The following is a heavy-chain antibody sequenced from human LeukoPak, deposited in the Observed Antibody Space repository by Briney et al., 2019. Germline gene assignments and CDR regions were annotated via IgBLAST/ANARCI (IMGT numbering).Heavy chain of an antibody. D-gene: IGHD3-9*01. Sequence: SETLSLTCTVSGGSISSSSYYWGWIRQPPGKGLEWIGSIYYSGSTHYNPSLKSRVTISVDTSKNQFSLKLSSVTAADTAVYYCARWKSSRDTYYDILTGYHPAYFDYWGQGTLVTVSS. J-gene: IGHJ4*02. CDR2: IYYSGST. V-gene: IGHV4-39*01. CDR1: GGSISSSSYY. CDR3: ARWKSSRDTYYDILTGYHPAYFDY.